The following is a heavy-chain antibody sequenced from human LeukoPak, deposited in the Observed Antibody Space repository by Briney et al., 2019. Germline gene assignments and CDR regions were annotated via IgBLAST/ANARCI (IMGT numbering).Heavy chain of an antibody. V-gene: IGHV4-39*01. CDR1: GGSISSSSYY. CDR3: ARSRGQQLVPNRGYYFDY. CDR2: IYYSGST. J-gene: IGHJ4*02. D-gene: IGHD6-13*01. Sequence: SETLSLTCTVSGGSISSSSYYWGWIRQPPGKGLEWIGSIYYSGSTYYNPSLKSRVTISVDTSKNQFSLKLSSMTAADTAVYYCARSRGQQLVPNRGYYFDYWGQGNLVTVSS.